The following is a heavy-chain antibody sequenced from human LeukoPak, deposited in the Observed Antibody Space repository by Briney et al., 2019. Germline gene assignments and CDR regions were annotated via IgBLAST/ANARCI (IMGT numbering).Heavy chain of an antibody. CDR3: ARDHYYDSSGYYSYYYYYMDV. J-gene: IGHJ6*03. CDR2: INSDGSST. Sequence: WGSLRLSCAASGFTFSSYWMHWVRQAPGKGLVWVSRINSDGSSTIYADSVKGRFTISRDNAKNTLYLQMNSLRAEDTAVYYCARDHYYDSSGYYSYYYYYMDVWGKGTTVTVSS. V-gene: IGHV3-74*01. D-gene: IGHD3-22*01. CDR1: GFTFSSYW.